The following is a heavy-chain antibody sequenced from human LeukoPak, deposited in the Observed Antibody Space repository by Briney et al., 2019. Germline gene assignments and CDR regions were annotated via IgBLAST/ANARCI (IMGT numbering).Heavy chain of an antibody. J-gene: IGHJ4*02. CDR1: GGSIRSSTSY. CDR3: ARAYYYDRSGYHY. Sequence: PSETLSLTCTVSGGSIRSSTSYWGWIRQPPGTGLEWIGTIYYSGSTYYNPSLKSRVTISVDTSKYHFSLKLSSVTAADTAVYYCARAYYYDRSGYHYWGQGTLVTVSS. V-gene: IGHV4-39*07. CDR2: IYYSGST. D-gene: IGHD3-22*01.